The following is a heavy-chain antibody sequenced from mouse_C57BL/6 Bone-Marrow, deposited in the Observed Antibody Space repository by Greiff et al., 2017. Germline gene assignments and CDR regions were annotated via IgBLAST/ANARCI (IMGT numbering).Heavy chain of an antibody. D-gene: IGHD2-12*01. CDR3: AIESYSFFYSMDY. V-gene: IGHV1-81*01. CDR2: IYPRSGNT. J-gene: IGHJ4*01. Sequence: VQLQQSGAELARPGASVKLSCKASGYTFTSYGISWVKQRTGQGLEWIGEIYPRSGNTYYNEKFKGKATLTADKSSSTAYMELRSLTSEDSSVYFCAIESYSFFYSMDYCHQVTSVTVSS. CDR1: GYTFTSYG.